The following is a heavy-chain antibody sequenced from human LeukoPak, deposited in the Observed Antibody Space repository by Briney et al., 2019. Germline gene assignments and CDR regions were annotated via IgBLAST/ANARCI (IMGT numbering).Heavy chain of an antibody. D-gene: IGHD3-3*01. Sequence: QPGGSLRLSCAGSGFTFSTYAMSWVRQAPGKGLEWVGFIRSKGSGETTDYAASVKGRFTISRDDSKSIAYLQMNSLQTEDTAVYYCTRDGPPTTSWSGYSRFYYYMDVWGKGTTVTVPS. CDR3: TRDGPPTTSWSGYSRFYYYMDV. J-gene: IGHJ6*03. V-gene: IGHV3-49*04. CDR1: GFTFSTYA. CDR2: IRSKGSGETT.